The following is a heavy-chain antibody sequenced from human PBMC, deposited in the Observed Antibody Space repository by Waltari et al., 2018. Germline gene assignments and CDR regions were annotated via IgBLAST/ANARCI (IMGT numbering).Heavy chain of an antibody. V-gene: IGHV4-34*01. Sequence: QVQLQQWGAGLLKPSETLSLTCAVYGGSFSGYYWSWIREPPGKGLEWIGEINHSGSTNSNPALKSRVTISVDTSKNQFSLKLSSVTAADTAVYYCARQLGGLAQGDYWGQGTLVTVSS. CDR3: ARQLGGLAQGDY. CDR2: INHSGST. J-gene: IGHJ4*02. CDR1: GGSFSGYY. D-gene: IGHD5-18*01.